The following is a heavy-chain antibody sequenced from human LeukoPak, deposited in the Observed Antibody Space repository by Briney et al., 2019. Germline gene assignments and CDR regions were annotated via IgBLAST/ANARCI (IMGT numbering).Heavy chain of an antibody. CDR1: GYTFSSYY. CDR2: INPSAGST. Sequence: ASVKVSCTASGYTFSSYYIHWVRQAPGQGLEWMGIINPSAGSTSYAQKFQGRVTMTRGTSTSTVYMELSSLRSEDTAVYYCARAYSTFNAFDIWGQGTMVTVSS. V-gene: IGHV1-46*01. J-gene: IGHJ3*02. CDR3: ARAYSTFNAFDI. D-gene: IGHD2-2*01.